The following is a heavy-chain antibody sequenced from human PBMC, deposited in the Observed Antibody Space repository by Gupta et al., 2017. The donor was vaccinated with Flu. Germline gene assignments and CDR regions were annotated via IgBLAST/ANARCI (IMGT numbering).Heavy chain of an antibody. Sequence: EVQLLESGGGLVQPGGSLRLSCAASGFTFSSYAMNWVRQAPGKGLEWVSSIAGSGYPTYYADSVKGRFIVSRDNSKNTLFLQVSGLRVEDTAMYYCTKARYSDNSGNTWFDPWGQGALVTVSS. CDR3: TKARYSDNSGNTWFDP. J-gene: IGHJ5*02. D-gene: IGHD5-12*01. CDR2: IAGSGYPT. V-gene: IGHV3-23*01. CDR1: GFTFSSYA.